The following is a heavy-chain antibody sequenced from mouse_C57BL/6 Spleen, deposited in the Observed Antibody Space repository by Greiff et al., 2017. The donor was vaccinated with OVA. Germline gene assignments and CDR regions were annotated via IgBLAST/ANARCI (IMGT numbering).Heavy chain of an antibody. CDR1: GYSFTGYY. D-gene: IGHD2-3*01. Sequence: EVKLMESGPELVKPGASVKISCKASGYSFTGYYMNWVKQSPEKSLEWIGEINPSTGGTTYNQKFKAKATLTVDKSSSTAYMQLKSLTSEDSAVYYCARADGYYDYWGQGTTLTVSS. V-gene: IGHV1-42*01. CDR2: INPSTGGT. CDR3: ARADGYYDY. J-gene: IGHJ2*01.